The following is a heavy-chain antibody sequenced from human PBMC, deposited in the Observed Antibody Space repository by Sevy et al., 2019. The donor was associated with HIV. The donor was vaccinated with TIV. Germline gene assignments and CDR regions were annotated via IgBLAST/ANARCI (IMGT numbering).Heavy chain of an antibody. D-gene: IGHD3-22*01. CDR1: GFTFSSYA. J-gene: IGHJ3*02. Sequence: GGSLRLSCAASGFTFSSYAMHWVRQAPGKGLEWVAVISYDGSNKYYADSVKGRFTISRDNSKNTLYLQMNSLRAEDTAVYYCARDHPNYYDSSGGDAFDIWGQGTMVTVSS. CDR3: ARDHPNYYDSSGGDAFDI. CDR2: ISYDGSNK. V-gene: IGHV3-30-3*01.